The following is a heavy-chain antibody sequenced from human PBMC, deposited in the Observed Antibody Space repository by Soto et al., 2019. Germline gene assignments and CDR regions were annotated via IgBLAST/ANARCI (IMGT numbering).Heavy chain of an antibody. CDR1: NFSLSKGYY. V-gene: IGHV4-38-2*01. CDR3: PRGAPRGIIQEFDT. CDR2: IHQSGSP. D-gene: IGHD3-10*01. J-gene: IGHJ4*02. Sequence: SETLSLTCAVSNFSLSKGYYWGWIRQPPGKVLEWIGSIHQSGSPYYNPSLKSRLTISIDMSKKQFSLRLSSVTAADTACYYCPRGAPRGIIQEFDTGCQGSLVNASS.